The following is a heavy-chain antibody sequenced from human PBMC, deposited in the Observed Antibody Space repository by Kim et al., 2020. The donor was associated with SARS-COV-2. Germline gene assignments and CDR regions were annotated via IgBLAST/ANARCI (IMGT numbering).Heavy chain of an antibody. CDR2: IIPILGIA. CDR1: GGTFSSYA. Sequence: SVKVSCKASGGTFSSYAISWVRQAPGQGLEWMGRIIPILGIANYAQKFQGRVSITADKSTSTAYMELSSLRSEDTAVYYCSRVQTTVTGYYYYGMDVWGQGTTVTVSS. CDR3: SRVQTTVTGYYYYGMDV. V-gene: IGHV1-69*04. J-gene: IGHJ6*02. D-gene: IGHD4-17*01.